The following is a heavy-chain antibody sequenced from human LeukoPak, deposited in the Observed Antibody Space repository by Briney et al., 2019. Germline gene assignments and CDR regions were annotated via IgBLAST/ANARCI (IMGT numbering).Heavy chain of an antibody. V-gene: IGHV4-34*01. D-gene: IGHD2-15*01. CDR3: ARARGYCSGGSCSQPHPKNCFDP. CDR2: INHSGST. CDR1: GGSFSGYY. J-gene: IGHJ5*02. Sequence: SETLSLTCAVYGGSFSGYYWSWIRQPPGKGLEWIGEINHSGSTNYNPPLKSRVTISVDTSKNQFSLKLSSVTAADTAVYYCARARGYCSGGSCSQPHPKNCFDPWGQGTLVAVSS.